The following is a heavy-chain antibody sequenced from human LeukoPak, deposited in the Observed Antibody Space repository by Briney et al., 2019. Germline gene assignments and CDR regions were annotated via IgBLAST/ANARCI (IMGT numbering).Heavy chain of an antibody. CDR1: GYTFTSYG. Sequence: ASVKVSCKASGYTFTSYGISWVRQAPGQRLEWMGWINAGNGNTKYSQEFQGRVTMTTDTSTSTAYMELRSLRSDDTAVYYCARAGGSPIPNYFDYWGQGTLVTVSS. CDR2: INAGNGNT. J-gene: IGHJ4*02. CDR3: ARAGGSPIPNYFDY. V-gene: IGHV1-18*01. D-gene: IGHD2-21*01.